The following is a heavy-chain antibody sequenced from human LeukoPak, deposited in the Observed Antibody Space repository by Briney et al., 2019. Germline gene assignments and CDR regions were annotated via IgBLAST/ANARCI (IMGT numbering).Heavy chain of an antibody. CDR2: IKLDGSEK. D-gene: IGHD3-3*01. CDR1: GFTFGKYW. V-gene: IGHV3-7*03. J-gene: IGHJ4*02. Sequence: GGALRLSCVASGFTFGKYWMSWVRQAPGKGLEWVANIKLDGSEKNYVDSVKGRFTISRDNTKNSLYLQMNSLRAEDTAVFYCARDQYDTWSRRGNFDSWGQGTLVIVSS. CDR3: ARDQYDTWSRRGNFDS.